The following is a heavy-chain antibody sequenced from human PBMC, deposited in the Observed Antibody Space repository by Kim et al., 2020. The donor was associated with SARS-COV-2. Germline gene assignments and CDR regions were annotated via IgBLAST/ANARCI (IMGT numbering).Heavy chain of an antibody. CDR3: ARVSVTTVQYYFYY. CDR1: GGSIISNSYF. D-gene: IGHD4-17*01. V-gene: IGHV4-39*01. CDR2: IHYSGIT. J-gene: IGHJ4*01. Sequence: SETLSLTCTVSGGSIISNSYFWGWIRQPPGKGLEWIGDIHYSGITYYNPSLNSRVTISVDTSKNQFSLKLRSVTAADTAVYFCARVSVTTVQYYFYYWG.